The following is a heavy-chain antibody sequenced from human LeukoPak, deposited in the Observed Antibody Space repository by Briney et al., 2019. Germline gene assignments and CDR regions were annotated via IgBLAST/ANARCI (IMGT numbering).Heavy chain of an antibody. V-gene: IGHV4-30-4*07. CDR1: GGSISSGGHS. D-gene: IGHD3-22*01. J-gene: IGHJ4*02. CDR3: ASDSSGYQYYFDY. CDR2: IYYSGST. Sequence: SQTLSLTCAVSGGSISSGGHSWSWIRQPPGKGLEWIGYIYYSGSTNYNPSLKSRVTISVDTSKNQFSLKLSSVTAADTAVYYCASDSSGYQYYFDYWGQGTLVTVSS.